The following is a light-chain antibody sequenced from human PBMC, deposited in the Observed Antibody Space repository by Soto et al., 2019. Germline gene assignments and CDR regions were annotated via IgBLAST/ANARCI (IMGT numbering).Light chain of an antibody. CDR1: QSVSSN. J-gene: IGKJ2*01. V-gene: IGKV3-11*01. Sequence: EVVLTQSPGTLSLSPGERATLSCRASQSVSSNLAWYQQKPGQAPRLLIYDASNRATGIPARFSGSGSGTDFTLTISSLEPEDFAVYYCQQRSNWPYTFGQGTKLEFK. CDR3: QQRSNWPYT. CDR2: DAS.